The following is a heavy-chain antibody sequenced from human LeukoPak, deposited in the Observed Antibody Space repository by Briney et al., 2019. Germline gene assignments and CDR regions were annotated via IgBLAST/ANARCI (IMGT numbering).Heavy chain of an antibody. V-gene: IGHV3-9*01. Sequence: GGSLRLSCAASGFTFDDYAMHWVRQAPGMGLEWVSGISRNSGSIGYADSVKGRFTIARDNAKNSLYLQMNSLRPEDTALYYCAKGRWLSESPLDYWGQGTLVTVSS. CDR3: AKGRWLSESPLDY. CDR2: ISRNSGSI. J-gene: IGHJ4*02. D-gene: IGHD2-15*01. CDR1: GFTFDDYA.